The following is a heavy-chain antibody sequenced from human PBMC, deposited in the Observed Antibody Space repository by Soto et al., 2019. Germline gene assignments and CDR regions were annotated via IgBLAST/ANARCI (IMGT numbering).Heavy chain of an antibody. V-gene: IGHV3-23*01. CDR3: VRGGSNYAS. D-gene: IGHD4-4*01. J-gene: IGHJ5*02. CDR1: DFTFSTYA. CDR2: ISDSGDIA. Sequence: ELKLLEIGGDLVQPGGSLRLSCAASDFTFSTYAMSWVRQAPGRGLQWVATISDSGDIAYYVDSVKGRFTISRDNSRNTLYLQMTNLRGEDTAVYYCVRGGSNYASWGQGTLVTVSS.